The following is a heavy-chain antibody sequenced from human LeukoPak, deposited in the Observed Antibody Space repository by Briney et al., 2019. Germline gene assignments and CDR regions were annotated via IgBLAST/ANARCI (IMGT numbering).Heavy chain of an antibody. Sequence: GGSLRLSCAASGFTFSSYAMSWVRQAPGKGLEWVSAISGNGGSTYYADSVKGRFIIYRDNSKKTLYLQMSSLRAEDTAVYYCATSDYYDSSGYRGYFDYWGQGTLVTVSS. V-gene: IGHV3-23*01. J-gene: IGHJ4*02. D-gene: IGHD3-22*01. CDR1: GFTFSSYA. CDR3: ATSDYYDSSGYRGYFDY. CDR2: ISGNGGST.